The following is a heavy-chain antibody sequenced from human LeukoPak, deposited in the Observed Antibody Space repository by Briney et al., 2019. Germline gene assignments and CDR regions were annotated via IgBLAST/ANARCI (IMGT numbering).Heavy chain of an antibody. J-gene: IGHJ5*02. CDR2: IYYSGST. D-gene: IGHD6-19*01. CDR3: ARQLAVAGSGVSWFDP. CDR1: GGSISSYY. Sequence: SETLSLTCTVSGGSISSYYWSWIRQPPGKGLEWIGYIYYSGSTNYNPSLKSRVTISADTSKNQFSLKLSSVTAADTAVYYCARQLAVAGSGVSWFDPWGQGTLVTVSS. V-gene: IGHV4-59*01.